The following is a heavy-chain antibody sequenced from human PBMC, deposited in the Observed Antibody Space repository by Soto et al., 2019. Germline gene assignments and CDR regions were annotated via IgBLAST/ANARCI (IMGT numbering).Heavy chain of an antibody. CDR3: ARAIAEAGSGYYGMDV. Sequence: ASVKVSCKASGYTFTSYAMHWVRQAPGQRLEWMGWINAGNGNTKYSQKFQGRVTITRDTSASTAYMELSSLRSEDTAVYYCARAIAEAGSGYYGMDVWGQGTTVTVSS. CDR1: GYTFTSYA. V-gene: IGHV1-3*01. D-gene: IGHD6-13*01. CDR2: INAGNGNT. J-gene: IGHJ6*02.